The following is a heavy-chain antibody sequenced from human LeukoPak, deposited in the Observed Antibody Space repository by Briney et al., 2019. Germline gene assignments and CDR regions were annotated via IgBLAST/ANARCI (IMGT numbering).Heavy chain of an antibody. CDR2: IKRDGSET. CDR1: GFTFSNYW. CDR3: ARLSDSIVCFSFDN. Sequence: GESLRLSCAASGFTFSNYWMSWVRQAPGKGLEWVANIKRDGSETYYGDSVKGRFTISRDNAKNSLYLQMNSLRADDTAVYYCARLSDSIVCFSFDNWGPGSLVTVSS. V-gene: IGHV3-7*01. D-gene: IGHD3-3*02. J-gene: IGHJ4*02.